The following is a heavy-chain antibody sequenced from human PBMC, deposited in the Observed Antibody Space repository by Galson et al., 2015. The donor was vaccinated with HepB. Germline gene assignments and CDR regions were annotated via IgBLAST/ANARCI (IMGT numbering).Heavy chain of an antibody. CDR3: ARNKIGLDF. V-gene: IGHV3-7*01. CDR2: IKEDGSEK. J-gene: IGHJ4*02. CDR1: GFIFSSHW. D-gene: IGHD3-10*01. Sequence: SLRLSCAGSGFIFSSHWMTWVGQAPGKGLEWVASIKEDGSEKNYVDSVKGRFTISRDNSKSSLVLQMNSLRAEDTAVYYCARNKIGLDFWGQGTLVTVSS.